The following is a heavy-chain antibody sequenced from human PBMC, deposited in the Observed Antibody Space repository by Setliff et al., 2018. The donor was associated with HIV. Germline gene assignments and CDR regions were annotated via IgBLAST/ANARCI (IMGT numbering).Heavy chain of an antibody. J-gene: IGHJ5*02. CDR2: ISDSGGNT. D-gene: IGHD6-13*01. Sequence: GGSLRLSCAASGFTFSSFAMSWVRQAPGKGLEWVSVISDSGGNTYYADSVKGRFTISRDNSKNTLYLHMNSLRAEDTAVYYCATLRQQLITGWFDPWGQGTLVTVSS. CDR3: ATLRQQLITGWFDP. V-gene: IGHV3-23*01. CDR1: GFTFSSFA.